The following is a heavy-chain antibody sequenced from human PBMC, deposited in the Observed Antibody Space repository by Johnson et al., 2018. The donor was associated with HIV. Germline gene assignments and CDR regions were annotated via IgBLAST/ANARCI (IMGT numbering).Heavy chain of an antibody. CDR3: ARDLAIGGRTDAFDI. J-gene: IGHJ3*02. CDR2: ISYDGSNK. D-gene: IGHD6-6*01. CDR1: GFTFSSYG. V-gene: IGHV3-30*03. Sequence: QVQLVESGGGVVQPGRSLRLSCAASGFTFSSYGMHWVRQAPGKGLEWVAVISYDGSNKYYADSVKGRFTISRDNAKNSLYRQMSSLRAEDTAVYYCARDLAIGGRTDAFDIWGQGTMVTVSS.